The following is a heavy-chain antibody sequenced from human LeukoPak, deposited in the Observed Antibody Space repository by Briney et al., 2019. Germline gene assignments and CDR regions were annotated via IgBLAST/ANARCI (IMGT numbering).Heavy chain of an antibody. D-gene: IGHD1-26*01. J-gene: IGHJ4*02. CDR1: GYTFTSYY. Sequence: GASVMLSCKASGYTFTSYYLHWVRQAPGQGLEWMGTINPSDGSTTYAQKFQGRVTMTRVTSTSTVYMELSSLRSEDTAVYYCARDHHAPPSGSFSYYWGQGTLVTVSS. CDR3: ARDHHAPPSGSFSYY. V-gene: IGHV1-46*01. CDR2: INPSDGST.